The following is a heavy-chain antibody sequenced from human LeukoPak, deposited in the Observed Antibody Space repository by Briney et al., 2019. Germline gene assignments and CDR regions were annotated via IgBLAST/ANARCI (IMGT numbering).Heavy chain of an antibody. Sequence: SQTLSLTCTVSGGTISSGGYYWSWIRQHPGKGLEWIGYIYYSGITYYNPSLKSRVTISVDTSKNQFSLKLSSVTAADTAVYYCARKRYNWFDPWGQGTLVTVSS. V-gene: IGHV4-31*03. J-gene: IGHJ5*02. CDR1: GGTISSGGYY. CDR3: ARKRYNWFDP. CDR2: IYYSGIT.